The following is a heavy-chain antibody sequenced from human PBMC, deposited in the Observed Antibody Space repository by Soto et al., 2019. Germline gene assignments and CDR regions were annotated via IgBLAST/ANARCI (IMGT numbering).Heavy chain of an antibody. V-gene: IGHV3-23*01. CDR1: GFTFSSYA. J-gene: IGHJ4*02. CDR2: VSSSGAST. D-gene: IGHD2-15*01. Sequence: PGGSLRLSCAASGFTFSSYAMHWVRQAPGKGLEWISTVSSSGASTYYVDSVKGRFTISRDNSQNTLYLQMNTLRAEDTAVYYCAKGHSVAVRTDFDYWGQGTLVTVSS. CDR3: AKGHSVAVRTDFDY.